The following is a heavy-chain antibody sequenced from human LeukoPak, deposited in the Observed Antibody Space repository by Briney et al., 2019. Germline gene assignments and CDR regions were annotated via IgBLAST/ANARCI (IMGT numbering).Heavy chain of an antibody. D-gene: IGHD5-12*01. CDR3: ARDIGGFYRGYGDS. V-gene: IGHV3-33*01. Sequence: GGSLRLSCAASGFTFRNHGMYWVRQAPGKGLEWVAVIWYDGSNKYYGDSVKGRFTISRDNSKNTLYLQMNSLRVEDTAVYYCARDIGGFYRGYGDSWGQGTLVTVS. CDR2: IWYDGSNK. J-gene: IGHJ4*02. CDR1: GFTFRNHG.